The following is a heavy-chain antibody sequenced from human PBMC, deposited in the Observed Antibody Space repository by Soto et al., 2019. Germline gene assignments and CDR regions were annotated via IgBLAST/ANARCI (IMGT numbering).Heavy chain of an antibody. D-gene: IGHD2-15*01. V-gene: IGHV1-69*02. CDR1: GGTFSSYT. CDR3: GGRLTGYCSGGSCYDL. Sequence: QVQLVQSGAEVKKPGSSVKVSCKASGGTFSSYTISWVRQAPGQGLEWMGRIIPILGIANYAQKFQGRVTITADKSTSTAYMELSSLRSEDTAVYYCGGRLTGYCSGGSCYDLWGRGTLVTVSS. J-gene: IGHJ2*01. CDR2: IIPILGIA.